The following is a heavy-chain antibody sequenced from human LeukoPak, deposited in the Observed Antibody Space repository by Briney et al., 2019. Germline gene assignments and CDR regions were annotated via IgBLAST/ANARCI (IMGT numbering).Heavy chain of an antibody. CDR3: ARVAAAGRWYFDY. CDR2: ISGSGGST. D-gene: IGHD6-13*01. J-gene: IGHJ4*02. CDR1: GFTFSSYA. Sequence: PGGSLRLSCAASGFTFSSYAMSWVRQAPGKGLEWVSAISGSGGSTYYADSVKGRFTISRDNSKNTLYLRMNSLRAEDTAVYYCARVAAAGRWYFDYWGQGTLVTVSS. V-gene: IGHV3-23*01.